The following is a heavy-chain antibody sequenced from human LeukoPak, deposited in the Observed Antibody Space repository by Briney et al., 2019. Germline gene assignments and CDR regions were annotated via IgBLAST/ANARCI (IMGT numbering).Heavy chain of an antibody. CDR1: GFMFSDYY. J-gene: IGHJ4*02. V-gene: IGHV3-11*01. CDR3: ARFGDYGEY. D-gene: IGHD3-10*01. Sequence: PGGSLRLSCEGSGFMFSDYYINWIRLAPGKGLEWISFISSHDKTIYYARSVRGRFTISRDNPQNTLYLQMSSLRAEDSALYYCARFGDYGEYWGQGTLVTVSS. CDR2: ISSHDKTI.